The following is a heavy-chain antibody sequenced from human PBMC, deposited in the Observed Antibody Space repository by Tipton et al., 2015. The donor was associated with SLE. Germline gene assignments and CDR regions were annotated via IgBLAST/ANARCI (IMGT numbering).Heavy chain of an antibody. CDR2: IFHNGST. Sequence: TLSLTCTVSGVSISTGGHYWSWVRQHPGKGLEFIGYIFHNGSTLYNPFLKSRVSMSVASSRKQFSLKLTSVTAADTAVYYCTRGALLLWFGDWGQGTRVTVSS. D-gene: IGHD3-10*01. V-gene: IGHV4-31*03. CDR1: GVSISTGGHY. J-gene: IGHJ4*02. CDR3: TRGALLLWFGD.